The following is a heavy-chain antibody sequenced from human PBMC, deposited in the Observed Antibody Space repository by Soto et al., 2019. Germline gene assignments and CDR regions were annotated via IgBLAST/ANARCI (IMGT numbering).Heavy chain of an antibody. CDR1: GVSINSYF. V-gene: IGHV4-59*01. Sequence: SETLSLTCSVTGVSINSYFWSWIRQPPGRGLEWIGYIYYTGSINYNPSLKSRVSMSVDTSKSQFSLRLSSVTAADTAFYYCARAYYGSAHWIDSWGQGTLVT. D-gene: IGHD3-10*01. J-gene: IGHJ5*01. CDR2: IYYTGSI. CDR3: ARAYYGSAHWIDS.